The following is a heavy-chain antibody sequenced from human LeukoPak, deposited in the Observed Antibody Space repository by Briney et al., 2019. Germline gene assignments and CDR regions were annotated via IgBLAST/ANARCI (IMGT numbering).Heavy chain of an antibody. D-gene: IGHD3-22*01. Sequence: GGSLRLSCAASGFTFSSYWMHWVRQAPGKGLVWVSRISSDGSFTSYADSVKGRFTISRDNAENTLYLQTSSLRGEDTAVYYCARADTSGYAVFDYWGQGALVTVSS. CDR3: ARADTSGYAVFDY. V-gene: IGHV3-74*01. J-gene: IGHJ4*02. CDR1: GFTFSSYW. CDR2: ISSDGSFT.